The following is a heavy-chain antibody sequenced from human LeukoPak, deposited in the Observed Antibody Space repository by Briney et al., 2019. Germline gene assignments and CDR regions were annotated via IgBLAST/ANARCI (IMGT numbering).Heavy chain of an antibody. CDR1: GDSVSSNSAA. D-gene: IGHD3-16*01. CDR3: AGGVAATGFDP. Sequence: SQTLSLTCAISGDSVSSNSAAWSWIRQSPSRGLEWLRRTYFRSRWYNDYAVSVSGRITINADTSKNQFSLQLTSVTPEDAAVYYCAGGVAATGFDPWGQGTLVTVSS. V-gene: IGHV6-1*01. J-gene: IGHJ5*02. CDR2: TYFRSRWYN.